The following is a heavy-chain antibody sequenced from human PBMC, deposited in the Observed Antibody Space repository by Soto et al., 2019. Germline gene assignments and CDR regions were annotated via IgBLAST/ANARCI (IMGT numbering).Heavy chain of an antibody. D-gene: IGHD3-3*01. Sequence: PGGSLRLSCAASGFTFSSYAMSWVRQAPGKGLEWVSAISGSGGSTYYADSVKGRFTISRDNSKNTLYLQMNSLRAEDTAVYYCAKCLRSGYYQPPPYYMDVWGKGTTVTVSS. CDR2: ISGSGGST. CDR3: AKCLRSGYYQPPPYYMDV. V-gene: IGHV3-23*01. J-gene: IGHJ6*03. CDR1: GFTFSSYA.